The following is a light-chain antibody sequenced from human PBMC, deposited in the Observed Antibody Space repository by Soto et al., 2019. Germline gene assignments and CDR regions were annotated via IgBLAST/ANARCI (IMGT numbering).Light chain of an antibody. CDR1: SSDVGGYDY. V-gene: IGLV2-14*01. CDR3: SSYSISTAYL. J-gene: IGLJ1*01. Sequence: QSALTQPASVSGSPGQSITISCTGTSSDVGGYDYVSWYQLHPGKAPKLMVFEVNSRPSGVSYRFSGSKSGNTASLTISGLQAEDEADYFCSSYSISTAYLFGTGTKVTVL. CDR2: EVN.